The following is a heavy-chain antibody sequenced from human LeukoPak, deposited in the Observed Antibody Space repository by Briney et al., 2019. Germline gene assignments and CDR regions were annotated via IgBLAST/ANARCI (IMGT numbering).Heavy chain of an antibody. V-gene: IGHV3-30-3*01. CDR2: ISYDGSNK. D-gene: IGHD5-18*01. J-gene: IGHJ4*02. CDR3: ARGNTAMAQHWFDY. Sequence: GGSLRLSCAASGFTFSNYAMHWVRQAPGKGLEWVAIISYDGSNKYYADSVKGRFTISRDNSKNTLYLQMNSLRAEDTAVYYCARGNTAMAQHWFDYWGQGTLVTVSS. CDR1: GFTFSNYA.